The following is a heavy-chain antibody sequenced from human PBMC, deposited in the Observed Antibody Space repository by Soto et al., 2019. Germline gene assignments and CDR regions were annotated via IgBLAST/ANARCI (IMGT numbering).Heavy chain of an antibody. V-gene: IGHV3-23*01. J-gene: IGHJ4*02. CDR3: AKARLRGPRVVPGHY. CDR1: GFTFSSYA. D-gene: IGHD4-17*01. CDR2: ISGSGGST. Sequence: GGSLKLSCAASGFTFSSYAMSWVRQAPGKGLEWVSAISGSGGSTYYADSVKGRFTISRDNSKNTLYLQMNSLRAEDTAVYYCAKARLRGPRVVPGHYWGQGTLVTVSS.